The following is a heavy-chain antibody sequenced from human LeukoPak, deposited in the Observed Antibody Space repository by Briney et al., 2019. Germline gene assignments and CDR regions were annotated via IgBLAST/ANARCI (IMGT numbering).Heavy chain of an antibody. J-gene: IGHJ5*02. CDR3: ARGSTITMVRYNWFDP. V-gene: IGHV3-33*01. CDR1: GFTFRSYG. CDR2: IWYDGSNK. Sequence: GGSLRLSCAESGFTFRSYGMHWVRQAPGKGLEWVAVIWYDGSNKYYADSVKGRFTISRDNSKNTLYLQMNSLRAEVTAVNYCARGSTITMVRYNWFDPWGQGTLVTVSS. D-gene: IGHD3-10*01.